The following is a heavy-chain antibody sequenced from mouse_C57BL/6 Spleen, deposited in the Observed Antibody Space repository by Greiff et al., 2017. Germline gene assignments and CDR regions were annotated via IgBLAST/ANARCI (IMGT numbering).Heavy chain of an antibody. Sequence: VQLQQSGPELVKPGASVKISCKASGYSFTSYYIHWVKQRPGQGLEWIGWIYPGSGNTKYNEKFKGKATLTADTSSSTAYMQLSSLTSEDSAVYYWARSRGSRGYYFGYEGKGTTLTVSS. CDR3: ARSRGSRGYYFGY. D-gene: IGHD1-1*01. V-gene: IGHV1-66*01. CDR2: IYPGSGNT. J-gene: IGHJ2*01. CDR1: GYSFTSYY.